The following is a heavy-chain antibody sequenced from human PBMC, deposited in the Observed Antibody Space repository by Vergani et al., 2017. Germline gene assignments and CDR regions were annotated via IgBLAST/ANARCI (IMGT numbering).Heavy chain of an antibody. D-gene: IGHD3-3*01. CDR1: GFTFSSYW. CDR3: AGDSNDFWSGYYGWVDP. CDR2: IKQDGSEK. Sequence: EVQLVESGGGLVQPGGSLRLSCAASGFTFSSYWMSWVRQATGKGLEWVANIKQDGSEKYYVDSVKGRFTISRDNAKNSLYLQMNSLRAEDTAVYYCAGDSNDFWSGYYGWVDPWGQGTLVTVSS. V-gene: IGHV3-7*01. J-gene: IGHJ5*02.